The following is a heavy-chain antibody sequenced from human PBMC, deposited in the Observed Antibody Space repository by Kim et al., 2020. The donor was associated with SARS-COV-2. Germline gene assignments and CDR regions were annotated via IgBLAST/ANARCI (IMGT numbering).Heavy chain of an antibody. CDR1: GGTFSSYA. J-gene: IGHJ2*01. D-gene: IGHD4-4*01. CDR3: ARGDYNGRQTPNQARNYWYFDL. Sequence: SVKVSCKASGGTFSSYAISWVRQAPGQGLEWMGGIIPIFGTANYAQKFQGRVTITADESTSTAYMELSSLRSEDTAVYYCARGDYNGRQTPNQARNYWYFDLWGRGTLVTVSS. CDR2: IIPIFGTA. V-gene: IGHV1-69*13.